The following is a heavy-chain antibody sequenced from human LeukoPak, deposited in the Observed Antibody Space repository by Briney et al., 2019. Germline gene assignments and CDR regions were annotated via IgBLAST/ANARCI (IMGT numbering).Heavy chain of an antibody. D-gene: IGHD2-2*01. CDR2: IYYSGST. Sequence: SETLSLTCTVSGGSISSHYWSWIRQPPGKGLEWIGYIYYSGSTNYNPSLKSRVTISVDTSKNQFSLKLSSVTAADTAVYYCARDRDCSSTSCSKEGYYYYMDVWGKGTTVTVSS. CDR1: GGSISSHY. V-gene: IGHV4-59*11. J-gene: IGHJ6*03. CDR3: ARDRDCSSTSCSKEGYYYYMDV.